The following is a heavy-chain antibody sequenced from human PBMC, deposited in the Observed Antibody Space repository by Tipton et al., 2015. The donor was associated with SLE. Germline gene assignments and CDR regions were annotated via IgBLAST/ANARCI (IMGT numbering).Heavy chain of an antibody. D-gene: IGHD1-1*01. V-gene: IGHV4-61*08. Sequence: TLSLTCTVSGGSISSGGYYWSWIRQHPGKGLEWIGYIYYSGSTNYNPSLKSRVTISVDTSKNQFSLKLSSVTAADTAVYYCARGDFSGTAALPYFDYWGQGTLVTVSS. CDR1: GGSISSGGYY. J-gene: IGHJ4*02. CDR3: ARGDFSGTAALPYFDY. CDR2: IYYSGST.